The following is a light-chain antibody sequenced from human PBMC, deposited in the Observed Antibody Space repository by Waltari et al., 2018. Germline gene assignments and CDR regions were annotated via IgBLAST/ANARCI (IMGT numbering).Light chain of an antibody. Sequence: ETIMTQSPAILSVSPGETATLSCRARTSIGNNLAWYQQTPGQAPRLLIYVASSRGTGIPARFFGAGSGTDFTLTISSLQSEDFAVYYCQQYNEWPYTFGQGTKVDLK. V-gene: IGKV3-15*01. J-gene: IGKJ2*01. CDR3: QQYNEWPYT. CDR1: TSIGNN. CDR2: VAS.